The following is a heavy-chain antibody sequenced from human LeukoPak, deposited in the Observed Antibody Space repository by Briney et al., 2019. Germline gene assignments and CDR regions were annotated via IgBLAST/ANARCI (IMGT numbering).Heavy chain of an antibody. CDR1: GFTFSSYG. V-gene: IGHV3-23*01. Sequence: AGTLRLSCAASGFTFSSYGRSWLPQAPGKGLEWGSAISGSGGSKYYADSVKGRFTISRDNSTNTLYLQMNSLRAEDTDVCYFAKGGSEDQVVVITALFFYCGERALVTVSS. CDR2: ISGSGGSK. CDR3: AKGGSEDQVVVITALFFY. J-gene: IGHJ4*02. D-gene: IGHD3-22*01.